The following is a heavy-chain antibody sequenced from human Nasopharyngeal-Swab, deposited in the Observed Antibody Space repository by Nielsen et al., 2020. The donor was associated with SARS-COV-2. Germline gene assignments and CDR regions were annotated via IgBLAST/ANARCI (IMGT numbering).Heavy chain of an antibody. D-gene: IGHD4-11*01. CDR1: GGSINSNY. CDR2: IYYTGST. Sequence: ESLKISCTVSGGSINSNYWTWIRQPPGKGLEWIGYIYYTGSTNSNPSLKTRVSISVDTSRNQFSLRLSSVTAADTAVYYCARSVSDYTNNDRFDYFDPWGQGSLVTVSS. CDR3: ARSVSDYTNNDRFDYFDP. J-gene: IGHJ5*02. V-gene: IGHV4-59*01.